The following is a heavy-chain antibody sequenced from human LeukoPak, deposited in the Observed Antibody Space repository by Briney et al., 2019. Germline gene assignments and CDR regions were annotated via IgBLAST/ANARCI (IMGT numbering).Heavy chain of an antibody. CDR1: GFTFSVSS. J-gene: IGHJ3*01. V-gene: IGHV3-74*01. CDR3: AIPLF. D-gene: IGHD3-3*01. Sequence: GGSLRLSCVVSGFTFSVSSMHWVRQAPGKGLVSVSRISGDGSSTNYADSVRGRFTISRDNARNTLYLQMNSLRADDTAVYYCAIPLFWGQGTMVTVSS. CDR2: ISGDGSST.